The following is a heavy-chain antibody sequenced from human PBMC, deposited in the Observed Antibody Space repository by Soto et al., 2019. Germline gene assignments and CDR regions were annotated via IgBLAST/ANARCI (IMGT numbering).Heavy chain of an antibody. D-gene: IGHD2-2*02. Sequence: SVKVSCKASGGTFSSYAISWVRQAPGQGLEWMGGIIPIFGTANYAQKFQGRVTITADESTSTAYMELSSLRSEDTAVYYCARGALPAAIHHNWFDPWGQGTLVTSPQ. J-gene: IGHJ5*02. CDR3: ARGALPAAIHHNWFDP. CDR1: GGTFSSYA. V-gene: IGHV1-69*13. CDR2: IIPIFGTA.